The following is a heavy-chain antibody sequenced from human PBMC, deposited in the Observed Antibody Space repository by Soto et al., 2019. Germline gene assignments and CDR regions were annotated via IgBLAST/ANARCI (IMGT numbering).Heavy chain of an antibody. D-gene: IGHD6-19*01. Sequence: SETLSLSCTVSGGSISSGGYYWSWIRQHPGKGLEWIGYIYYSGSTYYNPSLKSRVTISVDTSKNQFSLKLSSVTAADTAVYYCARTLSSGYPTPYYYYGMDVWGQGTTVTV. V-gene: IGHV4-31*03. J-gene: IGHJ6*02. CDR1: GGSISSGGYY. CDR2: IYYSGST. CDR3: ARTLSSGYPTPYYYYGMDV.